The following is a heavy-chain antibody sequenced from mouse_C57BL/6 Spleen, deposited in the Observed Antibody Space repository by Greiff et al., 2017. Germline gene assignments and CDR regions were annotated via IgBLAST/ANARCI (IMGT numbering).Heavy chain of an antibody. Sequence: VQLQQSVAELVRPGASVKLSCTASGFTIKNTYMHWVKQRPEQGLEWIGRIDPANGNTKYAPKFQGKATITADTSSNTAYLQLSSLTSEDTAIYYCAFYYGSSYGYFDVWGTGTTVTVSS. CDR2: IDPANGNT. J-gene: IGHJ1*03. D-gene: IGHD1-1*01. CDR3: AFYYGSSYGYFDV. V-gene: IGHV14-3*01. CDR1: GFTIKNTY.